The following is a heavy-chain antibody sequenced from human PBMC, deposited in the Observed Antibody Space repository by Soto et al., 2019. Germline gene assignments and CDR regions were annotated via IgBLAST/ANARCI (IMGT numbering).Heavy chain of an antibody. V-gene: IGHV4-39*01. CDR3: ASEYSSSSWTVFDP. Sequence: SETLSLTCTVSGGSISSSSYYWGWIRQPPGKGLEWIGSIYYSGSTYYNPSLKSRVTISVDTSKNQFSLKLSSVTAADTAVYYCASEYSSSSWTVFDPWGQGTLVTVSS. CDR2: IYYSGST. CDR1: GGSISSSSYY. D-gene: IGHD6-6*01. J-gene: IGHJ5*02.